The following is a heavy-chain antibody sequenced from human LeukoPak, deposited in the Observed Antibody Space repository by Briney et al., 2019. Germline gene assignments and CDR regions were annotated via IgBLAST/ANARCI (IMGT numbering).Heavy chain of an antibody. Sequence: ASVKVSCKASGFTFSTYAMHWVRQAPGQRLEWMGRINAANGNTEYSQKFQGRVTITADKSTSTAYMELSSLRSEDTAVYYCARGAYSGSQVYYWGQGTLVTVSS. CDR3: ARGAYSGSQVYY. CDR1: GFTFSTYA. J-gene: IGHJ4*02. CDR2: INAANGNT. V-gene: IGHV1-3*01. D-gene: IGHD1-26*01.